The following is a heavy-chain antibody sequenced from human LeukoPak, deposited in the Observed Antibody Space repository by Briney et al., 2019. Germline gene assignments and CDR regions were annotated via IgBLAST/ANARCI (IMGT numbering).Heavy chain of an antibody. Sequence: PGGSLRLSCAASGFTFSSYAMSWVRQAPGKGLEWVPAISGSGGSTYYADSVKGRFTISRDNSKNTLYLQMNSLRAEDTAVYYCANTRSFIWFGGLIPSINWFDPWGQGTLVTVSS. V-gene: IGHV3-23*01. CDR3: ANTRSFIWFGGLIPSINWFDP. D-gene: IGHD3-10*01. J-gene: IGHJ5*02. CDR2: ISGSGGST. CDR1: GFTFSSYA.